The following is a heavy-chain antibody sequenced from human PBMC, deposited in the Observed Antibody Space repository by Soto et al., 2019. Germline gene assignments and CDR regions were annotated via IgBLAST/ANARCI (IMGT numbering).Heavy chain of an antibody. D-gene: IGHD6-19*01. J-gene: IGHJ3*02. CDR1: GGSISSSSYY. Sequence: QLQLQESGPGLVKPSETLSLTCTVSGGSISSSSYYWGWIRQPPGKGLEWIGSIYYSGSTYYNPSLKSRVTISVDTSKNQFSLKLSSVTAADTAVYYCARHENGSGWYSLDAFDIWGQGTMVTVSS. CDR2: IYYSGST. V-gene: IGHV4-39*01. CDR3: ARHENGSGWYSLDAFDI.